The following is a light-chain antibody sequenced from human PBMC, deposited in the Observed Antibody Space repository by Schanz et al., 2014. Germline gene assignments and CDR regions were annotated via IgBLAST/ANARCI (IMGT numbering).Light chain of an antibody. CDR2: EVN. Sequence: QSALTQPPSASGSPGQSVTISCTGTSSDVGAYNFVSWYEQHPGKAPKLMINEVNKRPSGVPDRFSGSKSGNTASLTISGLQAEDEADYYCTTYTNTVVFGGGTKLTVL. CDR3: TTYTNTVV. J-gene: IGLJ2*01. V-gene: IGLV2-8*01. CDR1: SSDVGAYNF.